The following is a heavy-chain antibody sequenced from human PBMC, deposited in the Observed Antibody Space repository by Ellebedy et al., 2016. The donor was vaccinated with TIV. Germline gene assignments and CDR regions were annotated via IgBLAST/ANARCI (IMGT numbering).Heavy chain of an antibody. CDR1: GFTFSTYA. CDR2: ISGSGGST. V-gene: IGHV3-23*01. J-gene: IGHJ4*02. D-gene: IGHD2-2*01. Sequence: GESLKISXAASGFTFSTYAMSWVRQAPGKRLEWVSAISGSGGSTYYADSVKGRFTISRDNSKNTLYLQMNSLRAEDTAVYYCAGGYCTSTSCRKNTDSWGQGTLVTVSS. CDR3: AGGYCTSTSCRKNTDS.